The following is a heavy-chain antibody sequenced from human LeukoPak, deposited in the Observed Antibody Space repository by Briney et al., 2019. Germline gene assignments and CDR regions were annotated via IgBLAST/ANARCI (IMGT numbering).Heavy chain of an antibody. Sequence: SETLSLTCVVYVGSLTGYYWSWIRAPPRKGLEWIGEINHSGRTNYNPSLKSRVTISVDTSKNQFSLKLSSVTAADRAVYYCTRTSIGRFDPWGQGTLVTVSS. D-gene: IGHD2-21*01. CDR1: VGSLTGYY. V-gene: IGHV4-34*01. J-gene: IGHJ5*02. CDR2: INHSGRT. CDR3: TRTSIGRFDP.